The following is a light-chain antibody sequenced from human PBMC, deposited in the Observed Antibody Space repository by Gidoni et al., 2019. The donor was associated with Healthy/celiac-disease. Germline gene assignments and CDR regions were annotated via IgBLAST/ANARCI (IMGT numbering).Light chain of an antibody. CDR3: NSRDSSGNHRVV. V-gene: IGLV3-19*01. CDR2: GKN. CDR1: SLRSYY. Sequence: SSELTQDPAVSVALGQTVRSTCQGDSLRSYYASWYQQKPGQVPVLGIYGKNNRPSGILARFSGSSSGKTASLFITGAQAEDEADYYCNSRDSSGNHRVVFGGGTKLTVL. J-gene: IGLJ2*01.